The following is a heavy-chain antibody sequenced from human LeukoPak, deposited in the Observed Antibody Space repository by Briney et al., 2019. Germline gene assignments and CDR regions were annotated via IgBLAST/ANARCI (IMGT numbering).Heavy chain of an antibody. CDR1: GFTFRRFA. J-gene: IGHJ3*02. CDR2: ISGSGTST. D-gene: IGHD2-15*01. Sequence: GGSLRLSCAASGFTFRRFAMSWVRQAPGKGLEWVSAISGSGTSTYYADSVKGRFTVSRDNSENTLYLQMNSLRADDTAVYYCAKDRLPGYCSGGSRHSRPDAFDIWGQGTMVTVSS. CDR3: AKDRLPGYCSGGSRHSRPDAFDI. V-gene: IGHV3-23*01.